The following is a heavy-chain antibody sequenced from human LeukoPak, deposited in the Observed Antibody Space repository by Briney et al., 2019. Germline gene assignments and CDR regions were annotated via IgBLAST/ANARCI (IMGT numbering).Heavy chain of an antibody. CDR2: IIPILGIA. Sequence: ASVKVSCKASGGTFSSYAISWVRQAPGQGLEWMGRIIPILGIANYAQKFQGRVTITTDESTSTAYMELSSLRSEDTAVYYCASPLMYSSSWYGYYWGQGTLVTVSS. D-gene: IGHD6-13*01. CDR3: ASPLMYSSSWYGYY. J-gene: IGHJ4*02. CDR1: GGTFSSYA. V-gene: IGHV1-69*04.